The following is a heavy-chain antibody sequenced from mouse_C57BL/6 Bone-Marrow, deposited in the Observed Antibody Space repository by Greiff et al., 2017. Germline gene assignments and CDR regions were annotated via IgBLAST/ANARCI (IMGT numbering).Heavy chain of an antibody. CDR2: INPSNGGT. Sequence: VQLQQPGTELVKPGASVKLSCKASGYTFTSYWMHWVKQRPGQGLEWIGNINPSNGGTNYNEKFKSKATLTVDKSSSTAYMQLSSLTSEDSAVYYCARRKAYDGNYDWYFEVWGTGTTVTVSS. CDR1: GYTFTSYW. J-gene: IGHJ1*03. CDR3: ARRKAYDGNYDWYFEV. V-gene: IGHV1-53*01. D-gene: IGHD2-10*01.